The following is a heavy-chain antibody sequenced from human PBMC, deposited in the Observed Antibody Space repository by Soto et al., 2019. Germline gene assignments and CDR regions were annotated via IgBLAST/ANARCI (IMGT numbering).Heavy chain of an antibody. V-gene: IGHV3-7*05. CDR2: IKEDGSEK. D-gene: IGHD1-1*01. Sequence: EVQLVESGGGLVQPGGSLRLSCIASEFTFNTYWMNWVRQAPGKGLEWVANIKEDGSEKNYVDSVKGRFTISRDNAKNSVYLQMNSMRGEDRAVYYCARDWGTPGRGSAVGYYYHYGMDVWGQGTTVTVSS. CDR1: EFTFNTYW. CDR3: ARDWGTPGRGSAVGYYYHYGMDV. J-gene: IGHJ6*02.